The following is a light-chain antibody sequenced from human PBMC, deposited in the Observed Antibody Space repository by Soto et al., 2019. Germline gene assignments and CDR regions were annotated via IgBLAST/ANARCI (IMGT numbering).Light chain of an antibody. J-gene: IGKJ5*01. Sequence: IVLTPTSGPHWWFPGGRGTLSCRGIQSVSSSYLAWYQQKPGQAPRLLIYGASSRATGIPDRFGCSGSVTYLTLTITALEPEAFAMPYCQQYGTAPPITNDQGTRLEIK. CDR1: QSVSSSY. CDR3: QQYGTAPPIT. CDR2: GAS. V-gene: IGKV3-20*01.